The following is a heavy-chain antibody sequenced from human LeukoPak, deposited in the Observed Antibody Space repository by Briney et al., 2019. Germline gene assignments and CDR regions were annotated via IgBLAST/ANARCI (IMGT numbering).Heavy chain of an antibody. Sequence: GGSLRLSCAASGFTFSGYSMNWVRQAPGKGLEWVAFIRYDGSNKYYADSVKGRFTISRDNSKNTLYLQMNSLRAEDTAVYYCAKNGLSDFWSDYWGQGTLVTVSS. J-gene: IGHJ4*02. CDR1: GFTFSGYS. CDR3: AKNGLSDFWSDY. CDR2: IRYDGSNK. V-gene: IGHV3-30*02. D-gene: IGHD3-3*01.